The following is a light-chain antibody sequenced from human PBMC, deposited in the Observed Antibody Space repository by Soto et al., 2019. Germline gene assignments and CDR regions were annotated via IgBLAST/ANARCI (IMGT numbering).Light chain of an antibody. CDR3: SSYTSSSTPG. Sequence: QSALTQPASVSGSPGQSITISCTGTSSDVGGYNYVSWYQQHPGKAPKLMIYEVSNRPSGVSNRFSGSKSGNTASLTISGLQAEDEADYYCSSYTSSSTPGFGGGTQLNRP. J-gene: IGLJ3*02. CDR1: SSDVGGYNY. CDR2: EVS. V-gene: IGLV2-14*01.